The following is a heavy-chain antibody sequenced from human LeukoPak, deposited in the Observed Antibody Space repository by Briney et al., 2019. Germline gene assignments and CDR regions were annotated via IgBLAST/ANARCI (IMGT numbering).Heavy chain of an antibody. CDR2: IYYSGST. V-gene: IGHV4-59*01. J-gene: IGHJ4*02. CDR1: GGSISNYY. D-gene: IGHD1-14*01. Sequence: SETLSLTCTVSGGSISNYYWNWIRQPPGKGLEWIGDIYYSGSTNYNPSLKSRVTISVDTSKNQFSLKLSSVTAADTAVYYCARAQYKLFDYWGQGTLVTVSS. CDR3: ARAQYKLFDY.